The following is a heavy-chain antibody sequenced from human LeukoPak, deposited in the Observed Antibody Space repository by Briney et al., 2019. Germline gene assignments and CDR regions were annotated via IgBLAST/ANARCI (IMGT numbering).Heavy chain of an antibody. J-gene: IGHJ4*02. V-gene: IGHV4-59*01. CDR3: ARASSRGFDY. D-gene: IGHD3-10*01. CDR2: IYYSGST. CDR1: GGSISSYY. Sequence: PSETLSLTCTVSGGSISSYYWSWIRQPPGKGLEWIGYIYYSGSTNYNPSLKSRVTISVDTSKNQFSLKLSSVTAADTAVYYCARASSRGFDYWGQGTLVTVSS.